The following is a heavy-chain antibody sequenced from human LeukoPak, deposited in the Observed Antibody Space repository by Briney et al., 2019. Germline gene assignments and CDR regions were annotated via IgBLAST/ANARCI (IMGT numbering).Heavy chain of an antibody. Sequence: SETLSLTCTVSGGSISSYYWSWIRQPPGKGLEWIGYIYYSGSTNYNPSLKSRVTISVDTSKNQFSLKLSSVTAADTAVYYCARWHCSGGSCYHLDYWGQGTLVTVSS. CDR1: GGSISSYY. V-gene: IGHV4-59*01. J-gene: IGHJ4*02. CDR3: ARWHCSGGSCYHLDY. CDR2: IYYSGST. D-gene: IGHD2-15*01.